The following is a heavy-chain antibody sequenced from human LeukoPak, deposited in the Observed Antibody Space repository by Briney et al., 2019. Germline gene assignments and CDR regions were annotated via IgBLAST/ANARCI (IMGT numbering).Heavy chain of an antibody. V-gene: IGHV3-73*01. Sequence: GGSLRLSCAASGFTFSDSAMHWVRQASGKGLEWLGRLRTQANNDVTAYGAAVKGRFIISRDDSRNTAYLQMNSLTTEDTAVYYCAADYNSLTGLNYWGQGTLVTVSS. D-gene: IGHD3-9*01. CDR3: AADYNSLTGLNY. CDR2: LRTQANNDVT. CDR1: GFTFSDSA. J-gene: IGHJ4*02.